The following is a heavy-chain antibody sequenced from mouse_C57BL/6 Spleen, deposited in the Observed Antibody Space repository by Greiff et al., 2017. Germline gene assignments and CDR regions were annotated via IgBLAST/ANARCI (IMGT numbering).Heavy chain of an antibody. Sequence: VQLQQPGAELVMPGASVKLSCKASGYTFTSYWMHWVKQRPGQGLEWIGEIDPSDSYTNYNQKFKGKSTLTVDKSSSTAYTQLSSLTSEDSAVYYCARNYGSSFDYWGQGTTLTVSS. CDR2: IDPSDSYT. D-gene: IGHD1-1*01. V-gene: IGHV1-69*01. CDR3: ARNYGSSFDY. CDR1: GYTFTSYW. J-gene: IGHJ2*01.